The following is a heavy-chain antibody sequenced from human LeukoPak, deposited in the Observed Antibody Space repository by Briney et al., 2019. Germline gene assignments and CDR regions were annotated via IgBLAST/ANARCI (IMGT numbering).Heavy chain of an antibody. V-gene: IGHV1-2*02. D-gene: IGHD3-22*01. J-gene: IGHJ4*02. CDR3: ARSMDEITMIVVVITPFDY. Sequence: ASVKVSCKASGYTFTGYYMHWVRQAPGQGLEWMGWINPNSGGTNYAQKFQGRVTMTRDTSISTGHMELSRLRSDDTAVYYCARSMDEITMIVVVITPFDYWGQGTLVTVSS. CDR2: INPNSGGT. CDR1: GYTFTGYY.